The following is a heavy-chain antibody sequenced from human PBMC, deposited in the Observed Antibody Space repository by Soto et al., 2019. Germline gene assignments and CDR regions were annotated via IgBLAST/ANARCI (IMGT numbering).Heavy chain of an antibody. Sequence: GAPVKVSCKASGYSFTDYHIHWLRQAPGQGPEWLGRINPKSGGTSTAQKFQGWVTMTTDTSISPASMELTRLTSDDTAIYYCARGDSTDCSNGVCSFFYNHDMDVWGQGTTVTVSS. CDR3: ARGDSTDCSNGVCSFFYNHDMDV. D-gene: IGHD2-8*01. CDR1: GYSFTDYH. CDR2: INPKSGGT. J-gene: IGHJ6*02. V-gene: IGHV1-2*04.